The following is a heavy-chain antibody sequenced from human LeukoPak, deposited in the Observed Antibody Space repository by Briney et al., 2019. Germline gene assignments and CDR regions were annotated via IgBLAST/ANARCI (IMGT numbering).Heavy chain of an antibody. J-gene: IGHJ4*02. CDR3: AKEEDYDMLTAFDY. D-gene: IGHD3-9*01. CDR2: IIDSTGYT. CDR1: GFTFSRYG. V-gene: IGHV3-21*04. Sequence: GGSLRLSCVASGFTFSRYGMNWVRQAPGKGLGWVSSIIDSTGYTYYADSVKGRFTISRDKAKNTLYLQINSLRAEDTAVYYCAKEEDYDMLTAFDYWGQGTLVSVSS.